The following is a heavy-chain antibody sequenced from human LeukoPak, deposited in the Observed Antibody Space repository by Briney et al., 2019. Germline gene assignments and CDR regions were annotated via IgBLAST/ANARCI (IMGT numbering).Heavy chain of an antibody. CDR1: GFTVSSNY. D-gene: IGHD3-22*01. V-gene: IGHV3-66*01. Sequence: GGSLRLSCAASGFTVSSNYMSWVRQAPGEGLEWVSVIYSGGSTYYADSVKGRFTISRDNSKNTLYLQMNSLRAEDTAVYYCARGYYDSSPFDYWGQGTLVTVSS. CDR2: IYSGGST. CDR3: ARGYYDSSPFDY. J-gene: IGHJ4*02.